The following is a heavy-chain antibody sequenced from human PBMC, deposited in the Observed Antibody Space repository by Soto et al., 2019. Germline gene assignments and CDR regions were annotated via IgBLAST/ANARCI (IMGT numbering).Heavy chain of an antibody. Sequence: SSETLSLTCTVSGGSISSGGYYWSWIRQHPGKGLEWIGYIYYSGSTYYNPSLKSRVTISVDTSKNQFSLKLSSVTAADTAVYYCAREARGSGSYYYYYGVDVWGQGTTVTVS. J-gene: IGHJ6*02. CDR3: AREARGSGSYYYYYGVDV. V-gene: IGHV4-31*03. CDR1: GGSISSGGYY. CDR2: IYYSGST. D-gene: IGHD3-10*01.